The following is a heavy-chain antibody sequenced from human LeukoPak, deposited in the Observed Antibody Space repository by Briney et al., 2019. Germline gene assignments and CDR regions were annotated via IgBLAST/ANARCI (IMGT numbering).Heavy chain of an antibody. CDR1: GFTFSSYS. CDR2: ISSSSSTI. CDR3: AREESYYYDSSGYSNFGIDI. V-gene: IGHV3-48*01. D-gene: IGHD3-22*01. Sequence: GGSLRLSCAASGFTFSSYSMNWVRQAPGKGLEWVSYISSSSSTIYYADSVKGRFTISRDNAKNSLYLQMNSLRAEDTAVYYCAREESYYYDSSGYSNFGIDIWGQGTMVTVSS. J-gene: IGHJ3*02.